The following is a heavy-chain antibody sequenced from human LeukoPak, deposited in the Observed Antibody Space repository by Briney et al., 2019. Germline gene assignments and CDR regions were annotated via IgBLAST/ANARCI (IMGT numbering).Heavy chain of an antibody. CDR2: LYSGGGT. D-gene: IGHD5-18*01. Sequence: GGSLRLSCAASGFTVSNTYMNWVRQAPGKGLEWVSILYSGGGTYYADSVKGRFTISRDNSKNTLYLQMNSLRAEDTAVYYCARDGSGGYRNRGVFDIWGQGTMVTVSS. V-gene: IGHV3-53*01. J-gene: IGHJ3*02. CDR3: ARDGSGGYRNRGVFDI. CDR1: GFTVSNTY.